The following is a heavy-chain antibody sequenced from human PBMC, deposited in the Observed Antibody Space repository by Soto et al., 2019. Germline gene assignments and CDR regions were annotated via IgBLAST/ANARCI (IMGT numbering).Heavy chain of an antibody. CDR2: ISYDGSNK. J-gene: IGHJ3*02. V-gene: IGHV3-30*18. Sequence: GGSLRLSCAASGFTFSSYGMHWVRQAPGKGLEWVAVISYDGSNKYYADSVKGRFTISRDNSKNTLYLQMNSLRAEDTAVYYCAKCIWELTPVADAFDIWGQGTMVTV. D-gene: IGHD1-26*01. CDR1: GFTFSSYG. CDR3: AKCIWELTPVADAFDI.